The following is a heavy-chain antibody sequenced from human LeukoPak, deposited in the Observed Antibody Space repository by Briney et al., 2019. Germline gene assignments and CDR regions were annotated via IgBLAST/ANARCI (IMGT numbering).Heavy chain of an antibody. D-gene: IGHD3-9*01. CDR3: ARAPYDILTGYSPYYFDY. CDR1: GFIVSSNY. J-gene: IGHJ4*02. V-gene: IGHV3-21*06. Sequence: GGSLRLSCAASGFIVSSNYMSWVRQAPGKGLEWVSSISSSSTYIYYADSVKGRFTISRDNAKNSLDLQMNSLRAEDTAVYYCARAPYDILTGYSPYYFDYWGQGTQVTVSS. CDR2: ISSSSTYI.